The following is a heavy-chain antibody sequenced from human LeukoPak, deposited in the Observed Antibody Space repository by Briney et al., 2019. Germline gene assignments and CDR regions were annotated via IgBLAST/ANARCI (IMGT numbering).Heavy chain of an antibody. CDR1: GDSISSSHYY. Sequence: SETLSLTCSVSGDSISSSHYYWGWIRQPPGKGLEWIGSMYYSGSTYYNPSLKSRVTISVDTSKNQFSLKLNSVTAADTAVYYCARGPPLDPWGQGTLVTVSS. V-gene: IGHV4-39*01. J-gene: IGHJ5*02. CDR3: ARGPPLDP. CDR2: MYYSGST.